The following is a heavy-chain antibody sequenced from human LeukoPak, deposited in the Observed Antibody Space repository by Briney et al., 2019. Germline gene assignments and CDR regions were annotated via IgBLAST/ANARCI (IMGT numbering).Heavy chain of an antibody. CDR2: IYYSGGT. V-gene: IGHV4-39*07. D-gene: IGHD1-26*01. CDR1: GGSISSSSYY. Sequence: SETLSLTCTVSGGSISSSSYYWGWIRQPPGKGLEWIGSIYYSGGTYYNPSLKSRVTISVDTSKNQFSLKLSSVTAADTAVYYCARGSQQPSGSYFDYWGQGTLVTVSS. J-gene: IGHJ4*02. CDR3: ARGSQQPSGSYFDY.